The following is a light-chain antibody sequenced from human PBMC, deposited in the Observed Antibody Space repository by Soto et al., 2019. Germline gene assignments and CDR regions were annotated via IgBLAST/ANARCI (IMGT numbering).Light chain of an antibody. Sequence: DIQMNPSPSSLSASVGDRVTITCQASQEISNYLNWYQQKPGKAPKLLIYDASNLERGVPSRFSGRGSGTDFTFTISSVQPEDFATYYCQQYDHLPRTFGRGTKVEIK. CDR1: QEISNY. CDR2: DAS. V-gene: IGKV1-33*01. J-gene: IGKJ1*01. CDR3: QQYDHLPRT.